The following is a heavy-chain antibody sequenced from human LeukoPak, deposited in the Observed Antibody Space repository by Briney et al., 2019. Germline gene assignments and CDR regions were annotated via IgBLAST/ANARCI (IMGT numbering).Heavy chain of an antibody. Sequence: ASVKVSCKASGGTFSNYAIGWVRQAPGQGLEWMGWINPNSGGTNYAQKFQGRVTMTRDTSISTAYMELSRLRSDDTAVYYCARARVTTVTTYAFDIWGQGTMVTVSS. V-gene: IGHV1-2*02. CDR2: INPNSGGT. CDR1: GGTFSNYA. J-gene: IGHJ3*02. CDR3: ARARVTTVTTYAFDI. D-gene: IGHD4-17*01.